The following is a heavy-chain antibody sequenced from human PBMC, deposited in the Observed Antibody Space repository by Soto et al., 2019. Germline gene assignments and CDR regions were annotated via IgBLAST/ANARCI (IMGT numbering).Heavy chain of an antibody. CDR3: ARRQALGIGVAGTFES. Sequence: HITLKESGPTLVKPTQTRTLTCTFSGFSFTSTGGGVGWIRQPPGKPLEWLALIYWDNDKRYSSSLTTSLTISRDTSKSQVGLTMTTIDPVDTATYYCARRQALGIGVAGTFESWGQGILVTLSS. CDR1: GFSFTSTGGG. V-gene: IGHV2-5*02. J-gene: IGHJ4*02. D-gene: IGHD6-19*01. CDR2: IYWDNDK.